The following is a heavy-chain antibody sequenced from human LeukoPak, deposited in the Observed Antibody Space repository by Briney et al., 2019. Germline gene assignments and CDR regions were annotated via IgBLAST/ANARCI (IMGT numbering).Heavy chain of an antibody. CDR1: GGSISSSSYY. CDR3: ARMSGSYVDP. J-gene: IGHJ5*02. CDR2: IYYSGST. D-gene: IGHD1-26*01. Sequence: SETLSLTCTVSGGSISSSSYYWGWIRQPPGKGLEWIGSIYYSGSTYYNPSLKSRVTISVDTSKNQFSLKLSSVTAADTAVYYCARMSGSYVDPWGQGTLVTVSS. V-gene: IGHV4-39*07.